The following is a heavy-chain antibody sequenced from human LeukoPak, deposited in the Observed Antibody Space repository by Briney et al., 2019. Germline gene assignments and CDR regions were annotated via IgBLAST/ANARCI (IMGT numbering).Heavy chain of an antibody. V-gene: IGHV4-39*07. CDR2: IYHSGST. J-gene: IGHJ4*02. Sequence: PSETLSLTCTVSGGSISSGDYYWSWIRQPPGKGLEWIGEIYHSGSTNYNPSLKSRVTISVDKSKNQFSLKLSSVTAADTAVYYCARDPRRGGSSWGQGTLVTVSS. CDR1: GGSISSGDYY. CDR3: ARDPRRGGSS. D-gene: IGHD2-15*01.